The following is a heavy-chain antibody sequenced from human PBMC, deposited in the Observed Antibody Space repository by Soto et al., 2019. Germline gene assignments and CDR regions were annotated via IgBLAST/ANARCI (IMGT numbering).Heavy chain of an antibody. CDR3: TKYWGYYKSGTFFALDH. D-gene: IGHD3-9*01. CDR2: ITASGDTT. V-gene: IGHV3-23*01. Sequence: PGGSLRLSCAASGFTFNTFSMTWVRQAPGKGLEWVKAITASGDTTYYADSVKGRFTISRDNSKNTLYLQMNNVRAEDTALYYCTKYWGYYKSGTFFALDHWGQGTLVTVSS. J-gene: IGHJ4*02. CDR1: GFTFNTFS.